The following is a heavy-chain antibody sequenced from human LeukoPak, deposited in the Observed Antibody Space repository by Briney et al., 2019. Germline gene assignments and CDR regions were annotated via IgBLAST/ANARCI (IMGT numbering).Heavy chain of an antibody. CDR1: GFTFSDYP. J-gene: IGHJ4*02. CDR2: IRGSGPGSGSGT. D-gene: IGHD7-27*01. Sequence: GGSLRLSCATSGFTFSDYPMNWARQAPGKGLEWVSNIRGSGPGSGSGTYYADSVKGRFIISRDDAKNSVYLQMNSLRIEDSAFYYCVRDVNWGFDSWGQGALVTVSS. V-gene: IGHV3-11*04. CDR3: VRDVNWGFDS.